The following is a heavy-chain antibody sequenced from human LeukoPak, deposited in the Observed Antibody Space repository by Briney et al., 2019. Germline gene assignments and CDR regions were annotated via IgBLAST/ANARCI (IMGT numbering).Heavy chain of an antibody. CDR3: ARDPKVVPAAYYYYMDV. J-gene: IGHJ6*03. CDR1: GYIFTSYG. CDR2: ISAYNGNT. V-gene: IGHV1-18*01. D-gene: IGHD2-2*01. Sequence: ASVKVSCKASGYIFTSYGISWVRQAPGQGLEWMGWISAYNGNTNYAQKLQGRVTMTTDTSTSTAYMELRSLRSDDTAVYYCARDPKVVPAAYYYYMDVWGKGTTVTVSS.